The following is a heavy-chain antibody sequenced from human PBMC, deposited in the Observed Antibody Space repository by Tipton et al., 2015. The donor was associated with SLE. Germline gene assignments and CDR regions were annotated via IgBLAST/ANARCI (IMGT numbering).Heavy chain of an antibody. CDR1: GVSISSTYYY. Sequence: TLSLTCTVSGVSISSTYYYWGWIRLPPGKGLEWIGGIYSSVTTYKNPSLKSRVTMSLDTSKHQFSLNRRSVTAADTAVYYCARRGEWWYFDLCGRGTLVTVSS. D-gene: IGHD3-10*01. CDR2: IYSSVTT. CDR3: ARRGEWWYFDL. V-gene: IGHV4-39*07. J-gene: IGHJ2*01.